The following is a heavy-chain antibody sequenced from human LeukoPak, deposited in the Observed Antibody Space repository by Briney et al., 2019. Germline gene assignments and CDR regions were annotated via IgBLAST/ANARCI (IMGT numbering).Heavy chain of an antibody. CDR3: ARRYGDYPNWFDP. V-gene: IGHV1-3*01. Sequence: GASVKVSCKASGYTFTSYAMHWVRQAPGQRLEWMGWINAGNGNTKYSQKFQGRVTITRDTSASTAYMELSSLRSEDTAVYYCARRYGDYPNWFDPWGREPWSPSPQ. CDR1: GYTFTSYA. D-gene: IGHD4-17*01. CDR2: INAGNGNT. J-gene: IGHJ5*02.